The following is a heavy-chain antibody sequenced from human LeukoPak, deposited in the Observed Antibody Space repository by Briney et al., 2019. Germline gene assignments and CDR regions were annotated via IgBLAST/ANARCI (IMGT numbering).Heavy chain of an antibody. Sequence: PSETLSLTCAVYGGSFSGYYWSWIRQPPGKGLEWIGEINHSGSTNYNPSLKSRVTISLDTSNNQFSLKLNSVTAADTAVYYCARLSVSLNAFDMWGQGTMVTVSS. J-gene: IGHJ3*02. CDR3: ARLSVSLNAFDM. V-gene: IGHV4-34*01. CDR2: INHSGST. CDR1: GGSFSGYY.